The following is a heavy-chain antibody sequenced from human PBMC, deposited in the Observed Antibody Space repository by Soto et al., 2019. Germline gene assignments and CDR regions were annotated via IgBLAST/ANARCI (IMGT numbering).Heavy chain of an antibody. CDR3: ARPYADSSASSTRYFDL. CDR2: ISYDGSNK. V-gene: IGHV3-30-3*01. D-gene: IGHD3-22*01. CDR1: GFTFSYYA. J-gene: IGHJ2*01. Sequence: QVQLVESGGGVVQPGRSLRLSCAASGFTFSYYAMHWVRQALGKGLEWVAVISYDGSNKYYADSVKGRFTISRDNSKNTLFLQMNSLRPEDTAVFCCARPYADSSASSTRYFDLWGRGTLVTVSS.